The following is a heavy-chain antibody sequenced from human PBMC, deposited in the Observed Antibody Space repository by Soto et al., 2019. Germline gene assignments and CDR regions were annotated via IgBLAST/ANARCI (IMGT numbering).Heavy chain of an antibody. CDR1: GFTFSGYG. J-gene: IGHJ4*02. Sequence: QVQLVESGGGVVQPGRSLRLSCAASGFTFSGYGMHWVRQAPGKGLEWVALIPYDGTNKYYADSVKGRFTISRDNSKNTLYLQMNSLRAEDTAVYYCSNLVYSSGLSADFWGQGTLVTVSS. D-gene: IGHD6-19*01. CDR3: SNLVYSSGLSADF. CDR2: IPYDGTNK. V-gene: IGHV3-30*18.